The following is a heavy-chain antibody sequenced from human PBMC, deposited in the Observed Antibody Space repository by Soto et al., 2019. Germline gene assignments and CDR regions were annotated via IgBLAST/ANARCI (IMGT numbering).Heavy chain of an antibody. V-gene: IGHV1-69*13. CDR3: ARDRADPDIVVVPAARGNYGLDV. CDR1: GGTFSSYT. CDR2: IIPIFGTA. D-gene: IGHD2-2*01. J-gene: IGHJ6*02. Sequence: SVKVSCKASGGTFSSYTVHWVRQAPGQGLEWMGGIIPIFGTANYAQKFQVRVTITADESTSTAYMELSSLRSEDTAVYYCARDRADPDIVVVPAARGNYGLDVWGQGTTVTVSS.